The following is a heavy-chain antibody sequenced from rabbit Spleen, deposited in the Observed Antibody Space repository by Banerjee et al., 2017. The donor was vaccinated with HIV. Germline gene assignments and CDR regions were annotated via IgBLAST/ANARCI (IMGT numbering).Heavy chain of an antibody. CDR2: IYSISGVA. CDR1: GFDFSTNYW. CDR3: AGDHAISGYRFNL. D-gene: IGHD1-1*01. J-gene: IGHJ4*01. Sequence: QSLEESGGDLVKPGASLTLTCTASGFDFSTNYWISWVRQAPGKGLEWIGCIYSISGVAYYASWAKGRFTISKTSSTTVTLQMTTLTAADTATYFCAGDHAISGYRFNLWGPGTLVTVS. V-gene: IGHV1S40*01.